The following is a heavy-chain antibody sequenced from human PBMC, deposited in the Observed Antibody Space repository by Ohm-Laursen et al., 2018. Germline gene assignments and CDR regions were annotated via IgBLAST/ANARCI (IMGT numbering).Heavy chain of an antibody. V-gene: IGHV3-30*03. CDR1: GFTFSSFG. CDR2: MSYDGTAK. J-gene: IGHJ3*02. CDR3: ARGDAFDI. Sequence: SLRLSCAASGFTFSSFGMHWVRQAPGKGLEWVAFMSYDGTAKYYADSVKGRFTISRDNAKNSLYLQMNSLRAEDTAVYYCARGDAFDIWGQGTMVTVSS.